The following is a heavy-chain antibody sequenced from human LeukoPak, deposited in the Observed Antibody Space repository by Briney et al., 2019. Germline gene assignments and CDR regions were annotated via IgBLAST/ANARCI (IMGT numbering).Heavy chain of an antibody. CDR3: AREFGGVTEYFQH. V-gene: IGHV1-2*02. Sequence: ASVKVSCKASGYTFTGYYMHWVRQAPGQGLEWMGWINPNSGGTSYAQKFQGRVTMTRDMSTSTVYMELSSLRSEDTAVYYCAREFGGVTEYFQHWGQGTLVTVSS. CDR2: INPNSGGT. J-gene: IGHJ1*01. D-gene: IGHD4-23*01. CDR1: GYTFTGYY.